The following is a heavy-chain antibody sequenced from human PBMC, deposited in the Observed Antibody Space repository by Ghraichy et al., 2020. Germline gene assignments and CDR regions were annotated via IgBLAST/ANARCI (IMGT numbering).Heavy chain of an antibody. J-gene: IGHJ4*02. Sequence: GGSLRLSCEASGFTFSRFAMHWVRQAPGKGLESVSAISSNGGSTYYADSVKGRFTVSRDNSKNTLYLQMDNLRVEDMAVYYCARGDFYDSELDYWGQGTLVTVSS. CDR1: GFTFSRFA. D-gene: IGHD3-22*01. V-gene: IGHV3-64*02. CDR2: ISSNGGST. CDR3: ARGDFYDSELDY.